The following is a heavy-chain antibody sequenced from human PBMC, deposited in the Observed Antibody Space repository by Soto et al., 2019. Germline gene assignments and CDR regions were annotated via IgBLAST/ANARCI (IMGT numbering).Heavy chain of an antibody. Sequence: EVQLVESGGGLVQPGGSLRLSCAASGFTFSSYWMHWVRQAPGKGLVWVSRVNGDGSSTSYADSVKGRFTSSRDNDKNTLYLQMNSLRVEDTAVYYCARGGPYSSSEVDYWGQGTLVTVSS. CDR2: VNGDGSST. CDR1: GFTFSSYW. V-gene: IGHV3-74*01. J-gene: IGHJ4*02. CDR3: ARGGPYSSSEVDY. D-gene: IGHD6-6*01.